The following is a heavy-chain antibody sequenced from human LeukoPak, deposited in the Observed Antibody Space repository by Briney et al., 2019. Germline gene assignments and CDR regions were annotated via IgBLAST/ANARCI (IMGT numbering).Heavy chain of an antibody. CDR1: GFTFSSYW. D-gene: IGHD6-6*01. J-gene: IGHJ6*02. Sequence: GGSLRLSCAASGFTFSSYWMSWVRQAPGKGVEWVANIKQDGSEKYYVDSVKGRFTISRDNAKNSLYLQMNSLRAEDTAVYYCARSSYYYYYGMDVWGQGTTVTVSS. CDR3: ARSSYYYYYGMDV. CDR2: IKQDGSEK. V-gene: IGHV3-7*01.